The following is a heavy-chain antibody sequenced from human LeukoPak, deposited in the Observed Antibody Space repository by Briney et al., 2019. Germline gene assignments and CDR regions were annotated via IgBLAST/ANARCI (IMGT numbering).Heavy chain of an antibody. Sequence: GASVKVSCKASGGTFSSYAISWVRQAPGQGLEWMGRIIPIFGIANYAQKFQRRVTITADKSTSTAYMELSSLRSEDTAVYYCARDVGHSSGYYYNWFDPWGQGTLVTVSS. CDR1: GGTFSSYA. CDR2: IIPIFGIA. J-gene: IGHJ5*02. CDR3: ARDVGHSSGYYYNWFDP. D-gene: IGHD3-22*01. V-gene: IGHV1-69*04.